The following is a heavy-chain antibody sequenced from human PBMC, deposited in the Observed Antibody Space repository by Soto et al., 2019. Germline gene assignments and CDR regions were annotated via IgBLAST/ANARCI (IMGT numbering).Heavy chain of an antibody. CDR3: ARSPWNYFFLFEY. D-gene: IGHD1-7*01. CDR1: CGSISSYY. CDR2: IYYSGST. V-gene: IGHV4-59*01. Sequence: SETLSLTCTVSCGSISSYYWSWIRQPPGKGLEWIGYIYYSGSTNYNPSLKSRVAISVDTSKNQFSLKLSSVTAADTAVYYCARSPWNYFFLFEYWGQGTLVTVSS. J-gene: IGHJ4*02.